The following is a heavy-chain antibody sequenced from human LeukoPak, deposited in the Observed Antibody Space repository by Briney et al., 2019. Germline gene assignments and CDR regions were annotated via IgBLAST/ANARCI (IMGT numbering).Heavy chain of an antibody. D-gene: IGHD3-9*01. CDR2: IWYDGSNK. Sequence: GGSLRLSCAASGFTFSSYGMHWVRQAPGKGLEWVAVIWYDGSNKYYADSVKGRFTISRDNSKNTLYLQMNSLRAEDTAVYYCVRASKYYDILTGYFTVWGQGTLVTVSS. CDR3: VRASKYYDILTGYFTV. V-gene: IGHV3-33*01. CDR1: GFTFSSYG. J-gene: IGHJ4*02.